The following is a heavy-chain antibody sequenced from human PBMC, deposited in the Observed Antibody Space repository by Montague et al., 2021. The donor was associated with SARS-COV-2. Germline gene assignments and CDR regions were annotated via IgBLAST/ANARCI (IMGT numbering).Heavy chain of an antibody. V-gene: IGHV4-4*02. D-gene: IGHD3-16*01. CDR2: IYHAGNT. J-gene: IGHJ6*02. Sequence: SETLSLTCAVSDGSISSPNWWNWVRQPPGKGLEWIGEIYHAGNTNYNPSLKSRVTIFIDKSKNHFSLQLSSVTAAETAVYYCARGGTYHYGMDVWGQGTTVAVSS. CDR3: ARGGTYHYGMDV. CDR1: DGSISSPNW.